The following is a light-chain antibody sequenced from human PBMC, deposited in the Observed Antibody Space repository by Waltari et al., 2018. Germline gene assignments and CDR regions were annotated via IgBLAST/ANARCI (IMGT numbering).Light chain of an antibody. V-gene: IGKV1-NL1*01. CDR2: AAS. Sequence: DIQMTQSPSSLSASVGDRVTITCRASQGISNSLAWYQQKPGKAPKLLLYAASRLESGVPSRFSGSGSGTDYTLTISSLQPEYFATYYCQQYYSTPTFGQGTKLEIK. CDR3: QQYYSTPT. CDR1: QGISNS. J-gene: IGKJ2*01.